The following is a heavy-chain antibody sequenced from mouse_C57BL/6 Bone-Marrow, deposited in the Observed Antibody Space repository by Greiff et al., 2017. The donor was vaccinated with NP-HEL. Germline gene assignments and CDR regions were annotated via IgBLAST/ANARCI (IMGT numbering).Heavy chain of an antibody. Sequence: QVQLQQPGAELVRPGSSVKLSCKASGYTFTSYWMDWVKQRPGQGLEWIGNIYPSDSETHYTQKFKDKATLTVDKSSSTAYMQLSSLTSEDSAVYYGARDWVYYTFAYWGQGTLVTVSA. CDR3: ARDWVYYTFAY. CDR1: GYTFTSYW. CDR2: IYPSDSET. V-gene: IGHV1-61*01. J-gene: IGHJ3*01. D-gene: IGHD2-12*01.